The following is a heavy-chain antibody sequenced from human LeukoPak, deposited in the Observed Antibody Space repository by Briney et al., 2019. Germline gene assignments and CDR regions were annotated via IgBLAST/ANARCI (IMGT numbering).Heavy chain of an antibody. CDR3: AREGSSSSWYYYYYYMDV. V-gene: IGHV3-23*01. Sequence: GGSLRLSCAASGFTFSSYAMSWVRQAPGKGLEWVSAISGRGGSTYYADSVKGRFTISRDNSKNTLYLQMNSLRAEDTAVYYCAREGSSSSWYYYYYYMDVWGKGTTVTVSS. CDR1: GFTFSSYA. J-gene: IGHJ6*03. D-gene: IGHD6-13*01. CDR2: ISGRGGST.